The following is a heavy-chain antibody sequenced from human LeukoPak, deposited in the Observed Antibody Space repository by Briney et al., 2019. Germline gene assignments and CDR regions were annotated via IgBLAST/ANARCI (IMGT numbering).Heavy chain of an antibody. V-gene: IGHV3-30*03. J-gene: IGHJ4*02. D-gene: IGHD3-22*01. CDR2: ISYDGSNK. CDR1: GFTFSSYG. Sequence: GGSLRLSCAASGFTFSSYGMHWVRQAPGKGLEWVAVISYDGSNKYYADSVKGRFTISRDNSKNTLYLQMNSLRAEDTAVYYCARLRKNYYDSSGVQRDYWGQGTLVTVSS. CDR3: ARLRKNYYDSSGVQRDY.